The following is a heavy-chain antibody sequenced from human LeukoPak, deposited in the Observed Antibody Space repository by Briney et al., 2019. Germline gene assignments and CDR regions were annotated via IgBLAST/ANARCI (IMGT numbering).Heavy chain of an antibody. CDR3: ARDLDASGIGTFDY. V-gene: IGHV4-30-4*01. D-gene: IGHD3-10*01. Sequence: SQTLSLTCTVSGGSISRGDYYWRWIRQPPGKGLEWIGYIYYSGSTYYNPSLKSRVTISVDTSKNQFSLKLSSVTAADTAVYYCARDLDASGIGTFDYWGQGTLVTVSS. J-gene: IGHJ4*02. CDR1: GGSISRGDYY. CDR2: IYYSGST.